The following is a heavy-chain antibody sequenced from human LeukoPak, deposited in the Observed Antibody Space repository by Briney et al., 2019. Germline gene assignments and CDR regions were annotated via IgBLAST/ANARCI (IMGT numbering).Heavy chain of an antibody. J-gene: IGHJ4*02. V-gene: IGHV3-48*03. Sequence: GGSLRLSCAASGFSFSSYEMNWVRQAPGKGLEWVSSISSSGSTIYYADSVKGRFTISRDNAKNSLFLLMTSLRVEDTAVYYCAKAGFDFSFDYWGQGTLVTVSS. CDR2: ISSSGSTI. D-gene: IGHD3-9*01. CDR3: AKAGFDFSFDY. CDR1: GFSFSSYE.